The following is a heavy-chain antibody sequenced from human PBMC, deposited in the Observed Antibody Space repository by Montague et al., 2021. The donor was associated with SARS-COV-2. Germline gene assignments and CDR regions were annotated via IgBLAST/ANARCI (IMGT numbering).Heavy chain of an antibody. Sequence: SETLSLTCTVSGGSISSYYWSWIRQPPGKGLEWIGYMYYSGSTNSNPSLKSRVTLSVDTSKKQFSLKLSSVTAADTAVYYCARDFDNWGQGTLVTVSS. CDR1: GGSISSYY. V-gene: IGHV4-59*13. J-gene: IGHJ4*02. CDR3: ARDFDN. CDR2: MYYSGST.